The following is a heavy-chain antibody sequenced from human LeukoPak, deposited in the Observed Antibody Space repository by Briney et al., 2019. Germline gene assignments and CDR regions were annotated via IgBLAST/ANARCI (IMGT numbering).Heavy chain of an antibody. CDR1: GYTLTELS. CDR2: FDPEDGET. J-gene: IGHJ6*02. CDR3: ATVPYYGGNSGYYYYGMDV. V-gene: IGHV1-24*01. Sequence: ASVKVSCKVSGYTLTELSMHWVRQAPGKGLEWMGDFDPEDGETIYAQKFQGRVTMTEDTSTDTAYMELSSLRSEDTAVYYCATVPYYGGNSGYYYYGMDVWGQGTTVTVSS. D-gene: IGHD4-23*01.